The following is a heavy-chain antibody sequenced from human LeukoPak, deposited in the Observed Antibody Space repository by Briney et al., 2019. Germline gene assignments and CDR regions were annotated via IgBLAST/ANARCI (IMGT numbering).Heavy chain of an antibody. CDR3: ARQGYYDFWSGYYREFDY. D-gene: IGHD3-3*01. Sequence: GGSLRLSCAASGFTLSSYWMNWVRQAPGKGLEWVANIKQDGSEKYYVDSVKGRFTISRDNAKNSLYLQMNSLRAEDTAVYYCARQGYYDFWSGYYREFDYWGQGTLVTVSS. CDR1: GFTLSSYW. CDR2: IKQDGSEK. V-gene: IGHV3-7*01. J-gene: IGHJ4*02.